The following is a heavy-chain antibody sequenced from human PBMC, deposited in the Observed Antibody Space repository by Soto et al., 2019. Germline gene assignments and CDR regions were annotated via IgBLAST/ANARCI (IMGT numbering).Heavy chain of an antibody. CDR1: GGSISSGGYY. CDR2: IYYSGST. Sequence: PSETLSLTCTVSGGSISSGGYYWSWIRQHPGKGLEWIGYIYYSGSTYYNPSLKSRVTISVDTSKNQFSLKLSSVTAADTAVYYCARSAIVVASYGMDVWGQGTTVTVSS. V-gene: IGHV4-31*03. J-gene: IGHJ6*02. CDR3: ARSAIVVASYGMDV. D-gene: IGHD3-22*01.